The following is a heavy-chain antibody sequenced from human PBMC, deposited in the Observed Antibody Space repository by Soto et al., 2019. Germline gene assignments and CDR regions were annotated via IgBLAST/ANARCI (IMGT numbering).Heavy chain of an antibody. J-gene: IGHJ5*02. CDR3: ARESAAAGTKWFDP. D-gene: IGHD6-13*01. Sequence: ASVKVSCKASGGTFSSYAISWVRQAPGQGLEWMGGIIPIFGTANYAQKFQGRVTITADESTSTAYMELSSLRSEDTAVYYCARESAAAGTKWFDPWGQGTGVTAPQ. V-gene: IGHV1-69*13. CDR2: IIPIFGTA. CDR1: GGTFSSYA.